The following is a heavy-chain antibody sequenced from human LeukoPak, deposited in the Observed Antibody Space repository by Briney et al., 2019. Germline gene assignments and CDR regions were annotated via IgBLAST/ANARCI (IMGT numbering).Heavy chain of an antibody. V-gene: IGHV4-38-2*02. CDR3: ARDALGYCSGGSCGVVWFDP. Sequence: SETLSLTCTVSGYSISSGYYWGGIRQPPGKGLEWIGSIYHSGSTYYNPSLKSRVTISVDTSKNQFSLKLSSVTAADTAVYYCARDALGYCSGGSCGVVWFDPWGQGTLVTVSS. J-gene: IGHJ5*02. CDR1: GYSISSGYY. CDR2: IYHSGST. D-gene: IGHD2-15*01.